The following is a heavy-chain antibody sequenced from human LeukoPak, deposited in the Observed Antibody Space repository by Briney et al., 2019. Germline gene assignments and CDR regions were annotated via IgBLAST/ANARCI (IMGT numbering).Heavy chain of an antibody. CDR2: IWYDGTNK. CDR3: VRDLGYYYGSGSANYGMDV. CDR1: GFTFSSHG. V-gene: IGHV3-33*01. Sequence: GGSLRLSCAASGFTFSSHGIHWVRQAPGRGLEWVAVIWYDGTNKYYEDSVKGRFSISRDDSKNTVYLQMNSLRAEDTAVYYCVRDLGYYYGSGSANYGMDVWGPGTTVTVSS. J-gene: IGHJ6*02. D-gene: IGHD3-10*01.